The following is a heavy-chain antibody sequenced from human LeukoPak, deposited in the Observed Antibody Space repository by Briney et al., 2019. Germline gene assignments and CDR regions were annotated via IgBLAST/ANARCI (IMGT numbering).Heavy chain of an antibody. D-gene: IGHD5-18*01. CDR1: GFTFSSYS. J-gene: IGHJ4*02. Sequence: GGSLRLSCAASGFTFSSYSMNWVRPAPGKGLEWVSYISSSSSTLFYADSVKGRFTISRDNAKNSLYLQMNSLRGEDTASYYCARTETTGIQVWLPVHNWGQGTLVTVSS. CDR3: ARTETTGIQVWLPVHN. CDR2: ISSSSSTL. V-gene: IGHV3-48*01.